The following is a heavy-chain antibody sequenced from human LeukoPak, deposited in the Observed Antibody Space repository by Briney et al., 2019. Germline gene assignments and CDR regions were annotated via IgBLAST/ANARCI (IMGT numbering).Heavy chain of an antibody. CDR3: ASLEGIYYFDY. CDR1: GFTFDDYA. D-gene: IGHD3-10*01. CDR2: INWNGDNT. V-gene: IGHV3-20*04. Sequence: PGGSLRLSCVASGFTFDDYAMSWVRHSPGKGREWVSGINWNGDNTVYADSVKGRFTISRDNAKNSLYLQMNSLRAEDTAVYYCASLEGIYYFDYWGQGTLVTVSS. J-gene: IGHJ4*02.